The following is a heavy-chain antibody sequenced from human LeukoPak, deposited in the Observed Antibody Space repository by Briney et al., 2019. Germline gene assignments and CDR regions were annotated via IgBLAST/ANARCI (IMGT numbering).Heavy chain of an antibody. CDR3: ARRSSGYLRILDY. Sequence: KPSETLSLTCTVSGGSISSYYWGWIRQPPGKGLEWIGSIYYSGSTYYNPSLKSRVTISVDTSKNQFSLKLSSVTAADTAVYYCARRSSGYLRILDYWGQGTLVTVSS. CDR1: GGSISSYY. V-gene: IGHV4-39*01. CDR2: IYYSGST. J-gene: IGHJ4*02. D-gene: IGHD3-22*01.